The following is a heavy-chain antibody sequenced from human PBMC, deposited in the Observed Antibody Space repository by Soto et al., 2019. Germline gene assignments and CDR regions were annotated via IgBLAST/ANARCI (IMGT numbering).Heavy chain of an antibody. CDR2: IFSGGGT. V-gene: IGHV3-66*01. J-gene: IGHJ6*02. Sequence: EVQLVESGGGLVQPGRSLRLSCAASGFTVTSSYMSWVRQPPGRGLEWVAVIFSGGGTDYADSVKDRSTISRDKSTNTLWLQMNSLRVEDTAVYYCARGPRYYYYAMDVWGQGTTVTVSS. CDR1: GFTVTSSY. CDR3: ARGPRYYYYAMDV.